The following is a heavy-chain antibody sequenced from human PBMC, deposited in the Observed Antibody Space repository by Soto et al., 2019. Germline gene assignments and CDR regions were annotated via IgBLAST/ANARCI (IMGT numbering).Heavy chain of an antibody. CDR3: VREGWHDVFAM. Sequence: EVQVVESGGGLAQPGGSLRLSCAASGFTFSSYWMHWVRQVPGKGLLWVSRIKSDGSSTTYADSVTGRFTISRDNAKNMLYLQMNSLRAEDTAVYYCVREGWHDVFAMWGHGTRVIVSS. CDR1: GFTFSSYW. CDR2: IKSDGSST. V-gene: IGHV3-74*03. D-gene: IGHD1-1*01. J-gene: IGHJ3*02.